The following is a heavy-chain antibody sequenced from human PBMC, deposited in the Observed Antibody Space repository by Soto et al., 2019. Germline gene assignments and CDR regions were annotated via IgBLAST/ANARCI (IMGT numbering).Heavy chain of an antibody. J-gene: IGHJ3*02. CDR1: GGTFSSYA. V-gene: IGHV1-69*13. Sequence: SVKVSCKASGGTFSSYAISWVRQAPGQGLEWMGGIIPIFGTANYAQKFQGRVTITADESTSTAYMELSSLRSEDTAVYYCASLYCSGGSCSSDAFDIWGEGTMVTVSS. CDR2: IIPIFGTA. CDR3: ASLYCSGGSCSSDAFDI. D-gene: IGHD2-15*01.